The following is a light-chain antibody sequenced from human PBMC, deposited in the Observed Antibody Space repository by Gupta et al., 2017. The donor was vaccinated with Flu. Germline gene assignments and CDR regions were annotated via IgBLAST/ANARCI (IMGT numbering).Light chain of an antibody. Sequence: QLVLTQSPSASASLGASVKPTCTLSSGHSSYAIAWHQQQPEKGPRYLMKLNSDGSHSKGDGIPDRFSGSSSGAERYLAISSLQSEDEADYYCQTWGTGSNWVFGGGTKLTVL. CDR3: QTWGTGSNWV. J-gene: IGLJ3*02. V-gene: IGLV4-69*01. CDR1: SGHSSYA. CDR2: LNSDGSH.